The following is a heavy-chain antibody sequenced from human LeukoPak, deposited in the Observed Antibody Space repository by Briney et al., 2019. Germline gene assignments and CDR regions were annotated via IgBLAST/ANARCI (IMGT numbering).Heavy chain of an antibody. Sequence: SVKVSCKASGGTFSSYAISWVRQAPGQGLEWMGGIIPIFGTANYAQKFQGRVTITTDESTSTAYMKLSSLRSEDTAVYYCARDQGVRYFDWLSNTSYYYYMDVWGKGTTVTVSS. J-gene: IGHJ6*03. CDR2: IIPIFGTA. D-gene: IGHD3-9*01. V-gene: IGHV1-69*05. CDR1: GGTFSSYA. CDR3: ARDQGVRYFDWLSNTSYYYYMDV.